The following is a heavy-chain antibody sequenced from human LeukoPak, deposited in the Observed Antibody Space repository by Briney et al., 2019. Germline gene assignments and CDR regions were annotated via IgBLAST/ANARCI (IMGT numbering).Heavy chain of an antibody. J-gene: IGHJ5*02. V-gene: IGHV1-2*02. CDR2: INPNSGGT. D-gene: IGHD3-10*01. Sequence: GASVKVSCKASGYTFTGYYMHWVRQAPGQGLEWMGWINPNSGGTNYAQKFQGRVTMTRDTSISTAYMELSRLRSDDTAVYYCARVSGSGSYSYNWFDPWGQGTLVTVSS. CDR3: ARVSGSGSYSYNWFDP. CDR1: GYTFTGYY.